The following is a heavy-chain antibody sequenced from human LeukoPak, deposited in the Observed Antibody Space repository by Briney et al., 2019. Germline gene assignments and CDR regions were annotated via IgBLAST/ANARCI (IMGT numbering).Heavy chain of an antibody. D-gene: IGHD3-3*01. CDR2: ISGSGAST. J-gene: IGHJ5*02. Sequence: KSGGSLRLSCAASGFTFSSYAMSWVRQAPGKGLAWVSAISGSGASTYYADFVKGRFIISRDHSKNTLYLQMNSLRAEDTAVYYCAKDGGYYDFWSGYRFDPWGQGTLVTVSS. CDR3: AKDGGYYDFWSGYRFDP. V-gene: IGHV3-23*01. CDR1: GFTFSSYA.